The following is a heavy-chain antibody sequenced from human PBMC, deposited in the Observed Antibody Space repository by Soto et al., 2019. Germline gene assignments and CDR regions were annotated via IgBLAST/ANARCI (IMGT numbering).Heavy chain of an antibody. D-gene: IGHD2-2*01. V-gene: IGHV1-18*01. J-gene: IGHJ5*02. CDR3: ARVVPGAEAWFGP. CDR2: ISLYSDGT. Sequence: ASVKVSCKTSGYTFSNYGITWVRQAPGQRLEWLGWISLYSDGTNYAQKFQGRVSMTTDTSTTTAYMELRSLRSDDTAVYYCARVVPGAEAWFGPWGQGTRVTVSP. CDR1: GYTFSNYG.